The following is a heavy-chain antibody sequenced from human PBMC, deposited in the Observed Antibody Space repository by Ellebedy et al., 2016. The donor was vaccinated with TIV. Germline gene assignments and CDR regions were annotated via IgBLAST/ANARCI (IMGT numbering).Heavy chain of an antibody. Sequence: MPSETLSLTCTLSGASISIYYWSWIRRPAGKGLEWIGRIYSTEYTNYNPSLKSRVTMSADTSKNQFSLRLTSVTAADTAVYYCARGWGISVTALDNWGQGTLVTVSS. V-gene: IGHV4-4*07. CDR2: IYSTEYT. CDR3: ARGWGISVTALDN. D-gene: IGHD2-21*02. J-gene: IGHJ4*02. CDR1: GASISIYY.